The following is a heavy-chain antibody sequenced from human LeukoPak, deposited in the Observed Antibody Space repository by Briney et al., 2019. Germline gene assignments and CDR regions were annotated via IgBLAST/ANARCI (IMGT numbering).Heavy chain of an antibody. CDR3: ARDEWLRFFDY. CDR2: INHSGST. D-gene: IGHD5-12*01. J-gene: IGHJ4*02. Sequence: SETLSLTCAVYGGSFSGYYWSWIRQPPGKGLEWIGEINHSGSTNYNPSLKGRVTISVDTSKNQFSLKLSSVTAADTAVYYCARDEWLRFFDYWGQGTLVTVSS. V-gene: IGHV4-34*01. CDR1: GGSFSGYY.